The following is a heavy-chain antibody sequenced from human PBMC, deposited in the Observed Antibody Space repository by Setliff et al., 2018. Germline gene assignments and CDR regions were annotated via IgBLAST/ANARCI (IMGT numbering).Heavy chain of an antibody. V-gene: IGHV3-48*01. CDR1: GFRFSDYY. J-gene: IGHJ6*03. CDR2: ISSSNSGM. D-gene: IGHD1-7*01. CDR3: ARHHRTHNWNYRTFTGYMDV. Sequence: GGSLRLSCEASGFRFSDYYMNWVRQAPGKGLEWISYISSSNSGMYYADSVKGRFTISRDSAKNSVYLQMNSLRAEDTAVYYCARHHRTHNWNYRTFTGYMDVWGKGTTVTVSS.